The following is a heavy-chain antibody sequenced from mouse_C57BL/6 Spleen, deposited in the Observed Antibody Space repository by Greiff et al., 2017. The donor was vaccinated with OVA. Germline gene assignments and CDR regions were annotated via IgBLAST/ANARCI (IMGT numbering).Heavy chain of an antibody. D-gene: IGHD2-4*01. Sequence: EVHLVESGPGMVKPSQSLSLTCTVTGYSITSGYDWHWIRHFPGNQLEWMGYISYSGSTNYNPSLKSRISITHDTSKNHFFLKLNSLTTEDTATYYCARGGFIYYEYDGFADWGQGTLVTVSA. CDR1: GYSITSGYD. CDR2: ISYSGST. J-gene: IGHJ3*01. CDR3: ARGGFIYYEYDGFAD. V-gene: IGHV3-1*01.